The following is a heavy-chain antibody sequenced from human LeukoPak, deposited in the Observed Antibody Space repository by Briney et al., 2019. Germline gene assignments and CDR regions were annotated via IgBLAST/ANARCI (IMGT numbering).Heavy chain of an antibody. CDR1: GFTFSDYY. J-gene: IGHJ4*02. D-gene: IGHD6-6*01. Sequence: GGSLRLSCAASGFTFSDYYMSWIRQAPGKGLEWVSYISSTSSYTNYADSMKGRFTISRDNAKNSLYLQMNSLRAEDTAVYYCARAQYSSSSGFFFDYWGQGTLVTVSS. CDR3: ARAQYSSSSGFFFDY. CDR2: ISSTSSYT. V-gene: IGHV3-11*06.